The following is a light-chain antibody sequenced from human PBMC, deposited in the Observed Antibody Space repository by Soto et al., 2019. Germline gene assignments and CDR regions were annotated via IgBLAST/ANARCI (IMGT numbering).Light chain of an antibody. J-gene: IGKJ4*01. V-gene: IGKV3-15*01. CDR3: QHYTNWPLT. CDR2: GAS. Sequence: EIVMTQSPATLSVSPGERATLSCRASHSVSSRLAWYQQKPGQAPRLLIYGASTRAIGLPARFSGSGSGTEFTLTISSLQSEDFAVYYCQHYTNWPLTFGGGTKVDIK. CDR1: HSVSSR.